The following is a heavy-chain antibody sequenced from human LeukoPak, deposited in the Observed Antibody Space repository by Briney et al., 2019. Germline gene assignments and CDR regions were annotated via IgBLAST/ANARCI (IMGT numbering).Heavy chain of an antibody. Sequence: ASVKVSCRASGYTFTAYYIHWVRQAPGQGLAWMGRINPNSDYTDYAQNFQGRVTMTRDTSISTAYMEVRRLRSDDTAVYYCARVSYGNDATPFDYWGQGTLVSVSS. CDR3: ARVSYGNDATPFDY. J-gene: IGHJ4*02. CDR1: GYTFTAYY. V-gene: IGHV1-2*06. D-gene: IGHD3-16*01. CDR2: INPNSDYT.